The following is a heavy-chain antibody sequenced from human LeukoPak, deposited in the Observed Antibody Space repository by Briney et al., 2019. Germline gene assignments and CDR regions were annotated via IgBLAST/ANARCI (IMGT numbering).Heavy chain of an antibody. D-gene: IGHD5-12*01. V-gene: IGHV4-30-4*01. CDR1: GGSISSGDYY. J-gene: IGHJ6*02. Sequence: SETLSLTCTVSGGSISSGDYYWSWIRQPPGKGLEWIGYIYYSGSTYYNPSLKSRVTISVDTSKNQFSLKLSSVTAADTAVYYCARGRRYSGYLVPPRGWMDVWGQGTTVTVSS. CDR2: IYYSGST. CDR3: ARGRRYSGYLVPPRGWMDV.